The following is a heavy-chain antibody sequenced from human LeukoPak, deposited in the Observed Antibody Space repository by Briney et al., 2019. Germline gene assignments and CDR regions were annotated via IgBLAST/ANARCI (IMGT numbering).Heavy chain of an antibody. CDR2: IIPIFGTA. Sequence: SVKVSCKASGGTFSSYAISWVRQAPGQGLEWMGGIIPIFGTANYAQKFQGRVTITAGKSTSTAYMELSSLRSEDTAVYYCARAKLGYCSSTSCYQGADFDYWGQGTLVTVSS. CDR3: ARAKLGYCSSTSCYQGADFDY. D-gene: IGHD2-2*01. CDR1: GGTFSSYA. J-gene: IGHJ4*02. V-gene: IGHV1-69*06.